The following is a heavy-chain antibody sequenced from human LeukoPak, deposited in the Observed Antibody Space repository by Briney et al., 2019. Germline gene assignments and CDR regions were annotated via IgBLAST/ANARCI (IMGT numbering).Heavy chain of an antibody. D-gene: IGHD3-22*01. V-gene: IGHV4-31*03. CDR3: ARESELYYYDSSGYYYFDY. CDR2: TYYSGST. J-gene: IGHJ4*02. CDR1: GGSITSGGYY. Sequence: SQTLSLTCTVSGGSITSGGYYWSSIRQHPGKGLEWIGYTYYSGSTYYNPSLKSRVTISVETSKNQFSLKLSSVTAADTGVYYCARESELYYYDSSGYYYFDYWGQGTLVTVSS.